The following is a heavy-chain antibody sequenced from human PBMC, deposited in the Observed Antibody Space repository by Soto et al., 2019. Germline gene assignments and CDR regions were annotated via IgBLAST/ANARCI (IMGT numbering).Heavy chain of an antibody. Sequence: LSLTCTVSGGSTTSDYWSWIRQPPGKGLEWLGYIFHSLGAKYNPSLGSRGTISLDTSKNQLSRSLRSVTAADTAIYFCVRDLNGSGDYWGQGTLVTVSS. CDR1: GGSTTSDY. CDR3: VRDLNGSGDY. CDR2: IFHSLGA. J-gene: IGHJ4*02. V-gene: IGHV4-59*01. D-gene: IGHD3-10*01.